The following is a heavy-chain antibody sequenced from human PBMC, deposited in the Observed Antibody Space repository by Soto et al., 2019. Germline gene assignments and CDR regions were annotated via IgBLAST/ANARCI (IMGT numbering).Heavy chain of an antibody. J-gene: IGHJ4*02. Sequence: QVHLVESGGGVVQPGGSLRLSCAASGFTFSTYGMHWVRQAPGKGLEWVAMIYNDGGNKYYADSVKGRFTISRDNSKNTLYLQMNSLRAEDTALYYCARVGGTVTSDYWGQGTLVTVSS. CDR1: GFTFSTYG. D-gene: IGHD4-17*01. V-gene: IGHV3-33*01. CDR2: IYNDGGNK. CDR3: ARVGGTVTSDY.